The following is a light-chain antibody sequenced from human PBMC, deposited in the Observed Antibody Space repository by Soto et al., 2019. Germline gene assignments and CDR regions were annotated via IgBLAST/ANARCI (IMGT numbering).Light chain of an antibody. CDR3: IQDYNYPLT. Sequence: IQMTQSPSTLSGSVGDRVTITCRASQGIRSELGWYQQKPGEAPNLLIYTASTLQSGVPSRFSGSGSGTDFTLTISSLQTEDFATYYCIQDYNYPLTFGGGTKVDIK. J-gene: IGKJ4*01. V-gene: IGKV1-6*01. CDR2: TAS. CDR1: QGIRSE.